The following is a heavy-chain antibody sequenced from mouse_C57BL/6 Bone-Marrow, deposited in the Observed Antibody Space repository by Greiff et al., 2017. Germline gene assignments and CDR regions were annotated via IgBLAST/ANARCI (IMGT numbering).Heavy chain of an antibody. CDR3: ARRVTTTGGYYFDY. CDR2: INPGSGGT. V-gene: IGHV1-54*01. CDR1: GYAFTNYL. Sequence: QVQLQQSGAELVRPGTSVKVSCKASGYAFTNYLIEWVKQRPGQGLEWIGVINPGSGGTNYNEKFKGKATLTADKSSSTAYMQLSSLTSEDSAVYFCARRVTTTGGYYFDYWGQGTTLTVSS. J-gene: IGHJ2*01. D-gene: IGHD2-12*01.